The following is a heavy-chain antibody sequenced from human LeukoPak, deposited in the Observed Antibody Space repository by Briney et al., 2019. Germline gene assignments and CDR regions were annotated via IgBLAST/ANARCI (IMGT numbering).Heavy chain of an antibody. D-gene: IGHD2-2*01. CDR1: GGTFSSYA. CDR3: ARYCSSTSCYGADYMDV. V-gene: IGHV1-69*01. Sequence: SVKVSCKASGGTFSSYALSWVRQAPGQGLEWMGGIIPIFGTANYAQKFRGRVTITADESTSTAYMELSSLRSEDTAVYYCARYCSSTSCYGADYMDVWGKGTTVTVSS. J-gene: IGHJ6*03. CDR2: IIPIFGTA.